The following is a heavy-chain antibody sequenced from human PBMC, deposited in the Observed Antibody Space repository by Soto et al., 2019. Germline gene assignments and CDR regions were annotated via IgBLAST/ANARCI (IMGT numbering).Heavy chain of an antibody. CDR1: GGSMSSEGYY. V-gene: IGHV4-31*03. CDR2: ISDSGST. CDR3: ARRDRSGFSYWLDT. J-gene: IGHJ5*02. Sequence: KPSETLSLTCTVSGGSMSSEGYYWSWIRQHPGKGLEWIGSISDSGSTSYNPSLKSRLTISVDTSKNQFSLNLRSVTAADTAVYYCARRDRSGFSYWLDTWGQGTLVTVSS. D-gene: IGHD3-22*01.